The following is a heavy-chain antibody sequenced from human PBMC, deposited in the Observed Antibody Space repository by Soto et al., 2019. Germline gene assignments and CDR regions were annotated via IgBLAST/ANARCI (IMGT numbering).Heavy chain of an antibody. D-gene: IGHD6-19*01. V-gene: IGHV3-11*01. J-gene: IGHJ4*02. CDR1: GFTFINYY. CDR2: ISSTGRTI. Sequence: WGSLRLSCGASGFTFINYYMSLIRHSPLKWLEWVSYISSTGRTIYYADSVKGRFTVSRDNAQNSLSLKLNSLRVEDTAVYYCARSYSSGWEFDYWGQGTQVTVSS. CDR3: ARSYSSGWEFDY.